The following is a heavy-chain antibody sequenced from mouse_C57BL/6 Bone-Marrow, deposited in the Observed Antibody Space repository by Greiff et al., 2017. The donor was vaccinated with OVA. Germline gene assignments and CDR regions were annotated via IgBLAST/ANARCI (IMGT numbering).Heavy chain of an antibody. Sequence: EVKLVESGGGLVQPGGSLSLSCAASGFTFTDYYMSWVRQPPGKALEWLGFIRNKANGYTTEYSASVKGRFTISRDNSQSILYLQMNALRAEDSATYYCARHNPSITTVVPYAMDYWGQGTSVTVSS. J-gene: IGHJ4*01. D-gene: IGHD1-1*01. V-gene: IGHV7-3*01. CDR3: ARHNPSITTVVPYAMDY. CDR2: IRNKANGYTT. CDR1: GFTFTDYY.